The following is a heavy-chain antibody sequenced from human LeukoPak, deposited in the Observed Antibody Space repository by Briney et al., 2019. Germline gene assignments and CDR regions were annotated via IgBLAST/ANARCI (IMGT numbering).Heavy chain of an antibody. Sequence: SETLSLTCAVYGGSFSGYYWSWIRQPPGKGLEWIGEINHSGSTNYDPSLKSRVTISVDTSKNQFSLKLSSVTAADTAVYYCARGRIGIRKLKTPYYFDYWGQGTLVTVSS. CDR2: INHSGST. CDR3: ARGRIGIRKLKTPYYFDY. D-gene: IGHD1-1*01. V-gene: IGHV4-34*01. J-gene: IGHJ4*02. CDR1: GGSFSGYY.